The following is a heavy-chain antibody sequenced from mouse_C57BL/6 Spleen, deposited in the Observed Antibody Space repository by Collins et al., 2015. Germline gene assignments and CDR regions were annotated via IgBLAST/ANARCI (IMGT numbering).Heavy chain of an antibody. Sequence: DVQLVESGGGLVQPGGSRKLSCAASGFTFSSFGMHWVRQAPEKGLEWVAYISSGSSTIYYADTVKGRFTISRDNPKNTLFLQMTSLRSEDTAMYYCARFYDGYYDYAMDYWGQGTSVTVSS. CDR3: ARFYDGYYDYAMDY. CDR1: GFTFSSFG. V-gene: IGHV5-17*02. J-gene: IGHJ4*01. D-gene: IGHD2-3*01. CDR2: ISSGSSTI.